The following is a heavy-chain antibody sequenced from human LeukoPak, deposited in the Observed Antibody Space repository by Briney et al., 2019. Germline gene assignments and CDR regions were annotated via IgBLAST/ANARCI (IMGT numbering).Heavy chain of an antibody. Sequence: SQTLSLTCVISGDSVSSNRAAWNWIRQTPSRGLEWLARTYYRSKWYYDYAASVKSRITINPDTSKNQFSLHLNSVTPEDTAVYYCASFSPIRGAYYMDVWGKGTTVTVSS. CDR2: TYYRSKWYY. J-gene: IGHJ6*03. CDR1: GDSVSSNRAA. CDR3: ASFSPIRGAYYMDV. D-gene: IGHD3-10*01. V-gene: IGHV6-1*01.